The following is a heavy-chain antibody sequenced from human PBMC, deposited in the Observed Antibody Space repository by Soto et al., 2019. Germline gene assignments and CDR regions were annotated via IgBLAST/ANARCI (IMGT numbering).Heavy chain of an antibody. J-gene: IGHJ6*02. Sequence: PSDTLSLTCTVSGGSISMYYWSWIRQPPGKGLEWIGYMYNTGSTVYNPSFKSRVTISVDTSKNQFSLKLNSVTAADTAVYYCARDLWGYCGTDCYPLDVWGQGTTVTVSS. CDR2: MYNTGST. V-gene: IGHV4-59*01. D-gene: IGHD2-21*02. CDR3: ARDLWGYCGTDCYPLDV. CDR1: GGSISMYY.